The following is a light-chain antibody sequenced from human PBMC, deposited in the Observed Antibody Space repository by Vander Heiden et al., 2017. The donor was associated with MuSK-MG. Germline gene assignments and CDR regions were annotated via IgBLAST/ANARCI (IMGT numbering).Light chain of an antibody. Sequence: TVLSQSPGTLSLSPGERATLSCRASQSVSSSYLDWYQQKPGQAPRLLIYGASSRATGIPDRFSGSGSGTDFTLTISRLEPEDFAVYYCQQYGSSPWTFGQGTKVEIK. V-gene: IGKV3-20*01. CDR1: QSVSSSY. CDR3: QQYGSSPWT. CDR2: GAS. J-gene: IGKJ1*01.